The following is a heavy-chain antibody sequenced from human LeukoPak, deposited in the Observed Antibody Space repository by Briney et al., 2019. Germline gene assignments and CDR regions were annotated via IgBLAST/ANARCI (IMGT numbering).Heavy chain of an antibody. Sequence: ASVKVSCKVSGYTLTELSMHWVRQAPGKGFEWMGGFDPEDGETIYAQKFQGRVTMTEDTSTDTAYMELSSLRSEDTAVYYCATAGYYDILTGYRHYFDYWGQGTLVTVSS. D-gene: IGHD3-9*01. J-gene: IGHJ4*02. CDR2: FDPEDGET. V-gene: IGHV1-24*01. CDR3: ATAGYYDILTGYRHYFDY. CDR1: GYTLTELS.